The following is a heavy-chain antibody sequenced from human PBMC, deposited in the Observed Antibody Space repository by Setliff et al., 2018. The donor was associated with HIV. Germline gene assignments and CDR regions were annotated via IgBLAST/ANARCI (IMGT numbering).Heavy chain of an antibody. CDR3: AASFNDKSDYYSVFVY. D-gene: IGHD3-22*01. Sequence: GESLKISCKGSGYSFTNYWISWVRQMPGKGLEWMGKIDPSDSYTNYSPSFQGHITISADKSISTAYLQWSSLKASDSATYYCAASFNDKSDYYSVFVYWGQGTLVTVSS. CDR1: GYSFTNYW. CDR2: IDPSDSYT. V-gene: IGHV5-10-1*01. J-gene: IGHJ4*02.